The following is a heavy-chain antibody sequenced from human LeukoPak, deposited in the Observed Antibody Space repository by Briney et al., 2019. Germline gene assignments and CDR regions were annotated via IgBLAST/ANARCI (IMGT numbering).Heavy chain of an antibody. V-gene: IGHV4-59*01. D-gene: IGHD3-10*01. CDR1: GDSIGSNY. J-gene: IGHJ4*02. Sequence: SETLSLTCTVSGDSIGSNYWSWIRQPPGKGLERIGYIYYSGSTNSNPSLKSRVTISVDTSKNQFSLKLSSVTAADTAVYCSEGLPYYFDYWGQGTLVTVSS. CDR2: IYYSGST. CDR3: EGLPYYFDY.